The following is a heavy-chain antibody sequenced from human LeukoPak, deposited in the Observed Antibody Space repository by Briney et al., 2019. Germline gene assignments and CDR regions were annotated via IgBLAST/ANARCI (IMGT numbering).Heavy chain of an antibody. D-gene: IGHD4-17*01. V-gene: IGHV1-69*13. CDR1: GGTFSSYA. Sequence: ASVKVSCKASGGTFSSYAISWVRQAPGQGLEWMGGIIPIFGTSNYAQKFQGRVTITADESTSTAYMELTSLRSEDTAVYYCARGREYGDPYYYYYYMDVWGKGTTVTISS. J-gene: IGHJ6*03. CDR3: ARGREYGDPYYYYYYMDV. CDR2: IIPIFGTS.